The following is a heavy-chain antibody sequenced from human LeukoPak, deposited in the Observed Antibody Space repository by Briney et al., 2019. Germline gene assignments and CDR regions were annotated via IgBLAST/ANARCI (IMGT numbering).Heavy chain of an antibody. CDR2: IYYSGST. J-gene: IGHJ4*02. D-gene: IGHD2-2*01. CDR1: GGSISSSSYY. CDR3: ARLVVVPAAPNYYFDY. V-gene: IGHV4-39*01. Sequence: SETLSLTCTVSGGSISSSSYYWGWIRQPPGKGLEWIGSIYYSGSTYYNPSLKSRVTISVDTSKNQFSLKLSSVTAADTAAYYCARLVVVPAAPNYYFDYWGQGTLVTVSS.